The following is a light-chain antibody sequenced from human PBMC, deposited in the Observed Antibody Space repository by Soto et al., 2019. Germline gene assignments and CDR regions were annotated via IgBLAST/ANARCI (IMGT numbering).Light chain of an antibody. CDR3: QQYNSQWT. CDR2: KAS. V-gene: IGKV1-5*03. Sequence: DIQMTQSPSTLSASGGDRVTITCRASQSISSWLAWYQQKPGRAPKLPIYKASSLESGVPSRFSGSGSGTEFTLTISSLQPDDFATYYCQQYNSQWTFGQGTKADI. J-gene: IGKJ1*01. CDR1: QSISSW.